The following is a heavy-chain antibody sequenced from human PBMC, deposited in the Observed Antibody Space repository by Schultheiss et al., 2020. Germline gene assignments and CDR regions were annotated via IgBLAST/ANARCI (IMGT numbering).Heavy chain of an antibody. D-gene: IGHD6-19*01. CDR2: IYYSGST. Sequence: SETLSLTCTVSGGSISSYYWSWIRQPPGKGLEWIGYIYYSGSTNYNPSLKSRVTISVDTSKNQFSLKLSSVTAADTAVYYCAKGAGRYYYGMDVWGQGTTVTVSS. CDR1: GGSISSYY. V-gene: IGHV4-59*01. J-gene: IGHJ6*02. CDR3: AKGAGRYYYGMDV.